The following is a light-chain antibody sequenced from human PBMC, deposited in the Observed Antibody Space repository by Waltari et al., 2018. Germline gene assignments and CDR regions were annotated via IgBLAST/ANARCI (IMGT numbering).Light chain of an antibody. CDR3: CSYAGSFVV. CDR1: SSDVGGYNY. V-gene: IGLV2-11*01. J-gene: IGLJ2*01. Sequence: QSALTQPRSVSGSPGQSVTISCTGTSSDVGGYNYVSWYQQHPGKAPKLMIYEVSKRPSGVPDRFSGSKSGNTAARTISGLQAEDEADYYCCSYAGSFVVFGGGTKLTVL. CDR2: EVS.